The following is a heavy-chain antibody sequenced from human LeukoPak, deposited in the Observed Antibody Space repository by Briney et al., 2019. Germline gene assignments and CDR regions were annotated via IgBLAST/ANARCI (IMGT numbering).Heavy chain of an antibody. Sequence: SETLSLTCAVYGGSFSGYYWSWIRQPPGKGLEWIGEINHSGSTNYNPSLKSRVTISVDTSKNQFSLKLSSVTAADTAVYYCARGLKYYDILTGYWYYFDYWGQGTLVSVSS. CDR3: ARGLKYYDILTGYWYYFDY. D-gene: IGHD3-9*01. V-gene: IGHV4-34*01. J-gene: IGHJ4*02. CDR1: GGSFSGYY. CDR2: INHSGST.